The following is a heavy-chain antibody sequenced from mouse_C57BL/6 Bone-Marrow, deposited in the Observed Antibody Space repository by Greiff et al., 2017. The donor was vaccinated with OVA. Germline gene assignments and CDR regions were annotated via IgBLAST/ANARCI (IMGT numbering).Heavy chain of an antibody. Sequence: EVMLVESGGGLVKPGGSLKLSCAASGFTFSSYAMSWVRQTPEKRLEWVATISDGGSYTYYPDNVKGRFTISRDNAKNNLYLQMSHLKSEDTAMYYCSRDAHYYGSSYPLDYWGQGTSVTVSS. CDR3: SRDAHYYGSSYPLDY. CDR2: ISDGGSYT. J-gene: IGHJ4*01. D-gene: IGHD1-1*01. V-gene: IGHV5-4*01. CDR1: GFTFSSYA.